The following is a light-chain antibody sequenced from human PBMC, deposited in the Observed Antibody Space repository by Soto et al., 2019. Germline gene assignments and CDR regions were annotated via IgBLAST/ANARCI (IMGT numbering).Light chain of an antibody. J-gene: IGKJ1*01. Sequence: DIQMTRSPSSLSASVRDRVTITCRASQSISSYLNWYQQKPGKAPKLLIYAASSSQSGVPSRFSGSGSGTDFTLTISSLQPEDFATYYCQQSYSTSWTFGQGTKVDIK. CDR2: AAS. CDR3: QQSYSTSWT. CDR1: QSISSY. V-gene: IGKV1-39*01.